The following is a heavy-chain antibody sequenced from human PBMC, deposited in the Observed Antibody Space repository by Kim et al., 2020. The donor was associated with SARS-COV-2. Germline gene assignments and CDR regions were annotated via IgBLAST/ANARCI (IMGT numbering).Heavy chain of an antibody. Sequence: GGSLRLSCAASGFTFSSYAMSWVRQAPGKGLEWVSAISGSGGSTYYADSVNGRFTISRDNSKNTLYLQMKSLRAEDTAVYYCANNYDILTGYYGYWGQGTLVTVSS. CDR2: ISGSGGST. V-gene: IGHV3-23*01. J-gene: IGHJ4*02. CDR1: GFTFSSYA. D-gene: IGHD3-9*01. CDR3: ANNYDILTGYYGY.